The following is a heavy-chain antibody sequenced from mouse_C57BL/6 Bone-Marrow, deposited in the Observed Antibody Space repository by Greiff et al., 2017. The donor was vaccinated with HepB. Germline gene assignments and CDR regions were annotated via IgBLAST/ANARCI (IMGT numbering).Heavy chain of an antibody. CDR3: AREAITTVVYWYFDV. J-gene: IGHJ1*03. CDR1: GYTLTNYW. CDR2: IYPGGGYT. D-gene: IGHD1-1*01. V-gene: IGHV1-63*01. Sequence: VKVVESGAELVRPGTSVKMSCKASGYTLTNYWIGWAKQRPGHGLEWIGDIYPGGGYTNYNEKFKGKATLTADKSSSTAYMQFSSLTSEDSAIYYCAREAITTVVYWYFDVWGTGTTVTVSS.